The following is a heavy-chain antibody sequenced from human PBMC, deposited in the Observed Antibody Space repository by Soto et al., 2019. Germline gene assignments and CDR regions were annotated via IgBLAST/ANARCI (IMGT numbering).Heavy chain of an antibody. CDR2: ISYDGSNK. D-gene: IGHD2-21*02. CDR3: ARGHIVAVTASYYFDY. V-gene: IGHV3-30-3*01. CDR1: GFTFSNYA. Sequence: GGSLRLSCAASGFTFSNYAMHWVRQAPGKGLEWVAIISYDGSNKYYADSVKGRFTISRDNSKNTLYLQMSSLRADDTAVYYCARGHIVAVTASYYFDYWGQGTLVTVSS. J-gene: IGHJ4*02.